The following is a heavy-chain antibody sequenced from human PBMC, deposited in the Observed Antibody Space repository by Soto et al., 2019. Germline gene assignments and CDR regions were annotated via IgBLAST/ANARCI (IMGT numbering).Heavy chain of an antibody. V-gene: IGHV1-46*03. CDR3: TRSIITTAGTDAFDL. J-gene: IGHJ3*01. Sequence: QVQLVQSGAEVKKPGASVRVSCKASAYTFTSYYVHWVRQAPGQGPEWMGMINPSRGGTDYAQKXQXSXTLXRDTSTTTVYMELSSLRSEDTAIYYCTRSIITTAGTDAFDLWGQGTLVTVSS. D-gene: IGHD6-13*01. CDR2: INPSRGGT. CDR1: AYTFTSYY.